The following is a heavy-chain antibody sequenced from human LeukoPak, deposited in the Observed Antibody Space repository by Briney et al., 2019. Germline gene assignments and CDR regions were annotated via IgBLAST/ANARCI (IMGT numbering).Heavy chain of an antibody. J-gene: IGHJ3*01. CDR1: GVSISSSNSY. CDR2: IYYSGNT. Sequence: SETLSLTCTVSGVSISSSNSYWGWIRQPPGKGLEWIGSIYYSGNTYYNPSLMSRVTISVDTSMNHFSLKLNSVTAADTAVYYCAKPSNYYGSATDAFDFWGQGTMVTVSS. V-gene: IGHV4-39*07. D-gene: IGHD3-10*01. CDR3: AKPSNYYGSATDAFDF.